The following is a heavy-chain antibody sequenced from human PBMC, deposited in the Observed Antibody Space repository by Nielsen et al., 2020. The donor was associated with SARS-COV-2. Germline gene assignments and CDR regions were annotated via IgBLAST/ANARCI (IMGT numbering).Heavy chain of an antibody. Sequence: KVSCKGSGYSYTSYWMGWVRQMPGKGLEWMGIIHPGDSDTRYSPSFQGQVTISADKSISTAYLQWSSLKASDTAMYYCARHGRGWYGYYFDYWGQGTLVTVSS. CDR2: IHPGDSDT. CDR1: GYSYTSYW. D-gene: IGHD6-19*01. J-gene: IGHJ4*02. V-gene: IGHV5-51*01. CDR3: ARHGRGWYGYYFDY.